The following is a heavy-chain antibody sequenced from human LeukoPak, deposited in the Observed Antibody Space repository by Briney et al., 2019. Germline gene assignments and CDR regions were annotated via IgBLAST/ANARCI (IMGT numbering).Heavy chain of an antibody. J-gene: IGHJ4*02. V-gene: IGHV3-23*01. Sequence: GGTLRLSCAASGFTFSSYAMSWVRQAPGKGLEWVSAISGSGGSTYYADSVKGRFTISRDNSKNTLYLQMNSLRAEDTAVYYCAKDHRKTIYGVLDYWGQGTLVTVSS. CDR3: AKDHRKTIYGVLDY. CDR1: GFTFSSYA. CDR2: ISGSGGST. D-gene: IGHD1/OR15-1a*01.